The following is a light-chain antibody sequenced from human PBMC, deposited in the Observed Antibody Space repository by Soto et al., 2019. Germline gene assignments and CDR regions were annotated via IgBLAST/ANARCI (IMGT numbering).Light chain of an antibody. Sequence: KIMTQSPASLSVSPGETATLSCRASQSVGINLAWYHQRPGQAPRLLIYGASTRASGVPARFSGSGSGTEYTLTINSLRSADFGVYYCQQYDVWPALTFGGGTKLQI. V-gene: IGKV3-15*01. CDR1: QSVGIN. J-gene: IGKJ4*01. CDR2: GAS. CDR3: QQYDVWPALT.